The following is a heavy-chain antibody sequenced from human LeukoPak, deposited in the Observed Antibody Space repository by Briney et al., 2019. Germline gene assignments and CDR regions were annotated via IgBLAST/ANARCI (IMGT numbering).Heavy chain of an antibody. CDR3: ARDYRYASSGPIDY. D-gene: IGHD3-22*01. CDR1: GFTFSSYA. J-gene: IGHJ4*02. CDR2: ISYDGSNK. Sequence: GGSLRLSCAASGFTFSSYAMHWVRQAPGKGLEGVAVISYDGSNKYYADSVKGRFTISRDNSKNTLYLQMNSLRAEDTAVYYCARDYRYASSGPIDYWGPGTLVTVSS. V-gene: IGHV3-30-3*01.